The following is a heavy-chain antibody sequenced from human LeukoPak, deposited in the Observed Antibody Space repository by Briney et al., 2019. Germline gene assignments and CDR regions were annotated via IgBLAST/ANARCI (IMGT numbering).Heavy chain of an antibody. J-gene: IGHJ2*01. CDR1: GFTFSSNA. CDR2: ISDAGGNT. V-gene: IGHV3-23*01. D-gene: IGHD2-15*01. CDR3: AKGGLYCSGGSCYSRYFDL. Sequence: QAGGSLRLSCAASGFTFSSNAMSWVRQTPDKGLEWVSSISDAGGNTYYANSVKGRFTISRDNSKNTLFLQMNSLRAEDTAVYYCAKGGLYCSGGSCYSRYFDLWGRGTLVTVSS.